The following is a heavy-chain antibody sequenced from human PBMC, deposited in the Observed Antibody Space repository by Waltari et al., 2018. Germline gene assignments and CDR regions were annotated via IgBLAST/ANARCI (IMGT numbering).Heavy chain of an antibody. CDR2: ISYDGSNK. CDR3: ARVLQQWLFSYFDY. CDR1: GFTFSSYA. Sequence: QVQLVESGGGVVQPGRSLRLSCAASGFTFSSYAMHWVRQAPGKGLEWVAVISYDGSNKYYADAVKCRFTISRDNSKNTLYLQMNSLRAEDTAVYYCARVLQQWLFSYFDYWGQGTLVTVSS. V-gene: IGHV3-30*01. J-gene: IGHJ4*02. D-gene: IGHD6-19*01.